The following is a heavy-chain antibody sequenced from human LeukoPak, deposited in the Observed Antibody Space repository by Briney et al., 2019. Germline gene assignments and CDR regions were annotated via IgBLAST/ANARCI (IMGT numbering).Heavy chain of an antibody. Sequence: GGSLRLSCTASGFTFSSYGMHWVRQAPGKGLEWVAYIQYDGSNQQYADSVKGRFSISRDRSKNIPYLQMNSLRAEDTAVYYCARWRIAALAFDYWGQGTLVTVSS. CDR3: ARWRIAALAFDY. CDR2: IQYDGSNQ. V-gene: IGHV3-30*02. D-gene: IGHD6-6*01. J-gene: IGHJ4*02. CDR1: GFTFSSYG.